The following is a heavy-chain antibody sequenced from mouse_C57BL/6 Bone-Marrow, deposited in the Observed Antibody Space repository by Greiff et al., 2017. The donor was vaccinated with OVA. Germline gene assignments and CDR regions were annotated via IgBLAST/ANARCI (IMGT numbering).Heavy chain of an antibody. CDR2: ISSGSSTI. CDR1: GFTFSDYG. Sequence: EVKLVESGGGLVKPGGSLKLSCAASGFTFSDYGMHWVRQAPEKGLEWVAYISSGSSTIYYADTVKGRFTISRDNAKNTLFLQMTSLRSEDTAMYYCARRTGTGYYLDYWGQGTTLTVSS. J-gene: IGHJ2*01. D-gene: IGHD4-1*01. CDR3: ARRTGTGYYLDY. V-gene: IGHV5-17*01.